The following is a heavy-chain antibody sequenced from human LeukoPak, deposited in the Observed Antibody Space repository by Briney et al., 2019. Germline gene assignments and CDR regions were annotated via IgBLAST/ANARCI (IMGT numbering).Heavy chain of an antibody. CDR1: GYTFTSYG. CDR3: ARDATYYYDSSNYPPEGSDY. V-gene: IGHV1-18*01. Sequence: ASVKVSCKASGYTFTSYGISWVRQAPGQGLEWMGWISAYNGNTNYAQKLQGRVTMTTDTSTSTAYMELRSLKSDDTAVYYCARDATYYYDSSNYPPEGSDYWGQGTLVTVSS. J-gene: IGHJ4*02. D-gene: IGHD3-22*01. CDR2: ISAYNGNT.